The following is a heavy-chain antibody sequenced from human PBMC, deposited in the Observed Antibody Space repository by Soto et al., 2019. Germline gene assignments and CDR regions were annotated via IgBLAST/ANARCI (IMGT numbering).Heavy chain of an antibody. J-gene: IGHJ6*02. Sequence: GGSLRLSCAASGFTFSSYSMNWVRQAPGKGLEWVSSISSSSSYIYYADSVKGRFTISRDNAKNSLYLQMNSLRAEDTAVYYCARVSRESFHDSSGYYYYYGMDVWGQGTTVTVSS. D-gene: IGHD3-22*01. V-gene: IGHV3-21*01. CDR2: ISSSSSYI. CDR1: GFTFSSYS. CDR3: ARVSRESFHDSSGYYYYYGMDV.